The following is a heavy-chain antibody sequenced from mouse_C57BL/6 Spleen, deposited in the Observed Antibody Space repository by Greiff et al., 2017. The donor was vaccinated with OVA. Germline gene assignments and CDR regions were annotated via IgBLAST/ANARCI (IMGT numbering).Heavy chain of an antibody. V-gene: IGHV3-1*01. CDR2: ISYSGST. CDR3: ARNYGSSYGYFDV. D-gene: IGHD1-1*01. J-gene: IGHJ1*03. Sequence: DVQLQESGPGMVKPSQSLSLTCTVTGYSITSGYDWHWIRHFPGNKLEWMGYISYSGSTNYNPSLKSRISITHDTSKNHFFLKLNSVTTEDTATYYCARNYGSSYGYFDVWGTGTTVTVSS. CDR1: GYSITSGYD.